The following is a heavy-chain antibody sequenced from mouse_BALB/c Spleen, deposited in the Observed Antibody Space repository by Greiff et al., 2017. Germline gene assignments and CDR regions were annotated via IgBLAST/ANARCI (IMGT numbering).Heavy chain of an antibody. CDR1: GFAFSSYD. D-gene: IGHD2-2*01. V-gene: IGHV5-12-1*01. Sequence: EVKLVESGGGLVKPGGSLKLSCAASGFAFSSYDMSWVRQTPEKRLEWVAYISSGGGSTYYPDTVKGRFTISRDNAKNTLYLQMSSLKSEDTAMYYCARHLIYGYPFAYWGQGTLVTVSA. CDR3: ARHLIYGYPFAY. J-gene: IGHJ3*01. CDR2: ISSGGGST.